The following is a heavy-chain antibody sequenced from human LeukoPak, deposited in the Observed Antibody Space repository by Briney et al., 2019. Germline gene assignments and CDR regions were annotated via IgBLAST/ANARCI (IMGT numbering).Heavy chain of an antibody. CDR3: ARVDTAMVLDY. V-gene: IGHV1-69*13. J-gene: IGHJ4*02. D-gene: IGHD5-18*01. CDR1: GYTFTSYG. Sequence: GASVKASCKASGYTFTSYGISWVRQAPGQGLEWMGGIIPIFGTANYAQRFQGRVTITADESTSTAYMELSSLRSEDTAVYYCARVDTAMVLDYWGQGTPVTVSS. CDR2: IIPIFGTA.